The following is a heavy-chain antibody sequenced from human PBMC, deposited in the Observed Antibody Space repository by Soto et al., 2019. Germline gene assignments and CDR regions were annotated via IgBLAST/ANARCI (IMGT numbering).Heavy chain of an antibody. CDR3: ARGLRASYGVRLSYYYYGMDV. CDR1: GGSLSDFY. Sequence: PSETLSLTCGVYGGSLSDFYWGWIRQPPGQGLECIGEISHSGSTNYNPSLKSRVTISIDTSKNQFSLKLSSVTAADTAMYYCARGLRASYGVRLSYYYYGMDVWGQGTPVTVSS. V-gene: IGHV4-34*01. J-gene: IGHJ6*02. D-gene: IGHD3-10*01. CDR2: ISHSGST.